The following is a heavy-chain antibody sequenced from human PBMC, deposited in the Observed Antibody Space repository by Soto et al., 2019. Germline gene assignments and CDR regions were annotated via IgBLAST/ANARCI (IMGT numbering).Heavy chain of an antibody. V-gene: IGHV1-46*01. CDR2: INPTGGGRT. J-gene: IGHJ3*02. Sequence: ASVKVSCKASGYDVTRYYIHWVRQGPGQGLEWMGIINPTGGGRTKYAQKFQGRVTVTSDRSTSTVYMELTSLRSDDTAVYYCARGQRAGGSYSAFDIWGQGTMVTVSS. CDR3: ARGQRAGGSYSAFDI. CDR1: GYDVTRYY. D-gene: IGHD1-26*01.